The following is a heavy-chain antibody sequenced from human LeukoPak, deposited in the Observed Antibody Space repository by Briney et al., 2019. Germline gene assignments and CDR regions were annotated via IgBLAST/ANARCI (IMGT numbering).Heavy chain of an antibody. V-gene: IGHV1-18*01. J-gene: IGHJ4*02. CDR1: GYTFTDSG. D-gene: IGHD6-19*01. CDR2: ISTYNGNT. CDR3: ARGIAVAGTGDY. Sequence: ASVKVSCKTSGYTFTDSGISWVRQAPGLGLEWMGWISTYNGNTHYAQKLRGRVTMTTDTSTRTAYMELRSLRSDDTAMYYCARGIAVAGTGDYWGQGTLVTVSS.